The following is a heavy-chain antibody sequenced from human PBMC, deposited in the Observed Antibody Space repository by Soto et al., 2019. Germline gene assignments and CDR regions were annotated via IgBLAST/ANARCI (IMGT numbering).Heavy chain of an antibody. CDR1: GFTFGSYW. CDR3: VRESLEWLLHYYYYGMDV. J-gene: IGHJ6*02. D-gene: IGHD3-3*01. CDR2: IKHDGSEK. V-gene: IGHV3-7*01. Sequence: GGSLRLSCAASGFTFGSYWMNWVRQAPGKGLEWVANIKHDGSEKYYVDSVKGRFTISRDNAENSLFLQMNSLRAEDTAVYYCVRESLEWLLHYYYYGMDVWGQGTTVTVSS.